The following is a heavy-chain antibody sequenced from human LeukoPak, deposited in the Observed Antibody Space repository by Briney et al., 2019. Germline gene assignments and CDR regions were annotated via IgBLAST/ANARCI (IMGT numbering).Heavy chain of an antibody. CDR1: GFTFSSYS. CDR3: ARDTAQYSSSWSDAFDI. J-gene: IGHJ3*02. D-gene: IGHD6-13*01. CDR2: IGSSSRHI. Sequence: GGSLTLSCAASGFTFSSYSMNWVRQTPGKGLEWVSSIGSSSRHIHYADSMKGRFTISRDNAKNSLYLQMNSLRAEDTAVYYCARDTAQYSSSWSDAFDIWGQGTMVTVSS. V-gene: IGHV3-21*01.